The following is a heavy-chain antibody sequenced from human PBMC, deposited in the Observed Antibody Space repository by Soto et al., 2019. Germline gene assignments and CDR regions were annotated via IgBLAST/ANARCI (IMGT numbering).Heavy chain of an antibody. D-gene: IGHD2-8*02. CDR2: FSLSGTT. CDR3: ARGMTPPGAPAWYYFDS. CDR1: GASIAGSSY. V-gene: IGHV4-4*07. Sequence: SETLSLTCSVSGASIAGSSYWSWIRQPAGKGLEWIGRFSLSGTTNYSPSLRSRVTMSADVSKNQFSLRLTSVTAADTALYYCARGMTPPGAPAWYYFDSWGQGTLLTVS. J-gene: IGHJ4*02.